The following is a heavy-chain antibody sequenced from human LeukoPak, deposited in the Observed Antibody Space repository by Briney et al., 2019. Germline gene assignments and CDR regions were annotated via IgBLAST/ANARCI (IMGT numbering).Heavy chain of an antibody. V-gene: IGHV3-30*04. Sequence: GGSLRLSCAASGFTFSSYAIHWVRQSPGKGLEWVTFVSYDGTNKYYADSVKGRFTISRDSSKNTVYLQMNSLRAEDTALYYCAREGGIPAAARWYFDLWGRGTLLTVSS. CDR1: GFTFSSYA. CDR2: VSYDGTNK. CDR3: AREGGIPAAARWYFDL. J-gene: IGHJ2*01. D-gene: IGHD6-13*01.